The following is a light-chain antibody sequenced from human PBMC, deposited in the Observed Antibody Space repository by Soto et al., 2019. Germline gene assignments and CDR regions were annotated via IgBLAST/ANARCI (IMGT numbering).Light chain of an antibody. Sequence: QSVLTQPRSVCGSPGQTVTVSVTGPNSDVGTFYFVSWYQQYPDKGPKLIIYDVTERPSGVHDRFSGSKSGNTASLTISGLQAEDEADYYCCSYAGSYTYVFGSGTKVTVL. CDR2: DVT. V-gene: IGLV2-11*01. CDR1: NSDVGTFYF. CDR3: CSYAGSYTYV. J-gene: IGLJ1*01.